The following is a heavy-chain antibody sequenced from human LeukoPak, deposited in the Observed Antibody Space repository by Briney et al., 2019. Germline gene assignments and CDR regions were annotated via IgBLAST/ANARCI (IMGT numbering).Heavy chain of an antibody. V-gene: IGHV4-39*07. J-gene: IGHJ4*02. CDR3: ASTNGDYLWL. CDR2: IFYSGST. D-gene: IGHD4-17*01. Sequence: PSETLSLTSTVSGGSISSSNYYWGWIRQPPGKGLEWIGSIFYSGSTYYNPSLKSRVTISVDTSKNQFSLKLSSVTAADTAVYYCASTNGDYLWLWGQGTLVTVSS. CDR1: GGSISSSNYY.